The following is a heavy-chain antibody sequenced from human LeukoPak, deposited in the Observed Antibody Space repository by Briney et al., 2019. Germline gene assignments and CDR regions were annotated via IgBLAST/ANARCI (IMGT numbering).Heavy chain of an antibody. J-gene: IGHJ4*02. CDR1: GFTVSSNY. D-gene: IGHD3-3*01. CDR3: ARDRRVFHTYYDFWSGYYTLDY. V-gene: IGHV3-30*03. CDR2: ISYDGSNK. Sequence: GGSLRLSCAASGFTVSSNYMSWVRQAPGKGLEWVAVISYDGSNKYYADSVKGRFTISRDNSKNTLYLQMNSLRAEDTAVYYCARDRRVFHTYYDFWSGYYTLDYWGQGTLVTVSS.